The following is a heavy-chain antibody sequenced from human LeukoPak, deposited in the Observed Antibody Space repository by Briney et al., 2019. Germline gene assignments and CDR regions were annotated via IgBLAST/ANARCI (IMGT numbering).Heavy chain of an antibody. CDR2: IYYSRRP. D-gene: IGHD3-22*01. Sequence: SETLSLTCTVSGGSMSSYYWSWIRQPPGKGLEWLGYIYYSRRPNHNPSLKSPVTISVDTSKNQFSLKLSSVTAADTAVYYCARLHLDSSGYYFDYWGQGTLVTVSS. J-gene: IGHJ4*02. V-gene: IGHV4-59*01. CDR3: ARLHLDSSGYYFDY. CDR1: GGSMSSYY.